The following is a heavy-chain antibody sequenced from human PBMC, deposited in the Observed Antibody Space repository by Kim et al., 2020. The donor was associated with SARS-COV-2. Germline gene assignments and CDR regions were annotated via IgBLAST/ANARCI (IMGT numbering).Heavy chain of an antibody. J-gene: IGHJ5*02. Sequence: NPSRQGRVTIAVDTSTNQFSLKLSSVTAADTAVYYCARLDSSGYYSWFDPWGQGTLVTVSS. CDR3: ARLDSSGYYSWFDP. V-gene: IGHV4-59*01. D-gene: IGHD3-22*01.